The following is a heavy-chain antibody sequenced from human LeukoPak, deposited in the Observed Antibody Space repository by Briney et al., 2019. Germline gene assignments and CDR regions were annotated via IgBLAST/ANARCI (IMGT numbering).Heavy chain of an antibody. V-gene: IGHV3-48*03. Sequence: GGSLRLSCAASGFTFSTYEMGWVRQAPGKGLEWISYIDSTSRTIHYADSVRGRFTISRDNAKNSLFLQMNSLRAEDTAVYYCVGEYCSGGSCSDAFDIWGQGTMVTVSS. CDR1: GFTFSTYE. D-gene: IGHD2-15*01. CDR3: VGEYCSGGSCSDAFDI. J-gene: IGHJ3*02. CDR2: IDSTSRTI.